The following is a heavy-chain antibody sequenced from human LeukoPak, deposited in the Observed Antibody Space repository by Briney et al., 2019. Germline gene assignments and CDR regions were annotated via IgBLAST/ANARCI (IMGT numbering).Heavy chain of an antibody. CDR2: IRYDGSNK. D-gene: IGHD3-3*01. CDR1: GFTFSSYG. Sequence: GGSLRLSCAASGFTFSSYGMHWVRQAPGKGLEWVAFIRYDGSNKYYADSVKGRFTISRDNSKNTLYLQMNSLRAEDTAVYYCARRVHDFWSGWPYYYYMDVWGKGTTVTVSS. V-gene: IGHV3-30*02. J-gene: IGHJ6*03. CDR3: ARRVHDFWSGWPYYYYMDV.